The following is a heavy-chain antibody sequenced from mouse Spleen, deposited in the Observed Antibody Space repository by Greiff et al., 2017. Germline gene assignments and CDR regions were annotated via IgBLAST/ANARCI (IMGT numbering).Heavy chain of an antibody. D-gene: IGHD1-1*01. Sequence: VQLQQSGAELVRPGTSVKVSCKASGYAFTNYLIEWVKQRPGQGLEWIGVINPGSGGTNYNEKFKGKATLTADKSSSTAYMQLSSLTSEDSAVYYCTIHTTVHWYFDVWGAGTTVTVSS. CDR3: TIHTTVHWYFDV. CDR1: GYAFTNYL. V-gene: IGHV1-54*01. J-gene: IGHJ1*01. CDR2: INPGSGGT.